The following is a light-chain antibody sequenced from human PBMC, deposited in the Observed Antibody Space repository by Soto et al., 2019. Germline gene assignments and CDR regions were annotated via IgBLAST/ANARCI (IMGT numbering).Light chain of an antibody. CDR2: DAS. CDR1: QGLGSR. V-gene: IGKV3-15*01. Sequence: EIVMTQSPATLSVSPGGTATLSCRASQGLGSRLAWYQQKPGQAPRLLIYDASTRATGVPDRFSGSESETEFTLTISSPQSEDFAVYYCQHYHGWVKAFGQGTKLEIK. J-gene: IGKJ2*01. CDR3: QHYHGWVKA.